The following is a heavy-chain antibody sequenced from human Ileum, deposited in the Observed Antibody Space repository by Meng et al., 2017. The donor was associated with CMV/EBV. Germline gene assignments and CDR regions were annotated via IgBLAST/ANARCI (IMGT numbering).Heavy chain of an antibody. Sequence: QRQVQGLGPGLVKPSDSLSLTCTVSGGSISNGNFYWGWIRQPPGKELELIGSMFYRGNTYYNPSLRSRVTISLDTSKDQFSLRLTSVTGADTAVYYCARMTLYWYFDLWGRGSLVTVSS. J-gene: IGHJ2*01. CDR2: MFYRGNT. V-gene: IGHV4-39*07. CDR3: ARMTLYWYFDL. CDR1: GGSISNGNFY. D-gene: IGHD2-21*02.